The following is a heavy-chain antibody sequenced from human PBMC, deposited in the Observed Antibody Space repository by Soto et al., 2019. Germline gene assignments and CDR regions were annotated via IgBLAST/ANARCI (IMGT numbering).Heavy chain of an antibody. Sequence: QVQLVQSGAEVKKPGSSVKVSCKASGGTFSSYAISWVRQAPGQGLEWMVGIIPIFGTANYAQKFQGRVTITADESTSTAYMELSSLRSEDTAVYYCARWTDIVVVPAATYAFDIWGQGTMVTVSS. CDR1: GGTFSSYA. V-gene: IGHV1-69*01. CDR3: ARWTDIVVVPAATYAFDI. J-gene: IGHJ3*02. CDR2: IIPIFGTA. D-gene: IGHD2-2*01.